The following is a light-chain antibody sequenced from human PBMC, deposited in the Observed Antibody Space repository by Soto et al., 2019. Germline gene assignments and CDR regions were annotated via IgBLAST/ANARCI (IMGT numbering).Light chain of an antibody. J-gene: IGKJ4*01. CDR3: QQLSRYPLT. CDR1: QALSNY. Sequence: DIQLTQSPSVLSASVSDTVTMTCRASQALSNYLAWYQQKPGKAPDLLIYSASTLQSGVPSRFSGSGSETEFSLTIRALQPEDFATYYCQQLSRYPLTFGGGTKVDIK. V-gene: IGKV1-9*01. CDR2: SAS.